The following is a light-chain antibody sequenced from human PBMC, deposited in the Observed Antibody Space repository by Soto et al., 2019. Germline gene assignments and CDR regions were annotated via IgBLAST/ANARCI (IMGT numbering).Light chain of an antibody. CDR2: WAS. V-gene: IGKV4-1*01. Sequence: DIVMTQSPDSLAVSLGGRATINCKSSQSVFYSSNNKNFLAWYQQKSGHPPXMLIYWASTRESGVPDRFSGSGSRTDSSLTIRSFQAEDAAVYYCQQYSTTPTFGQGTRLEIK. J-gene: IGKJ5*01. CDR1: QSVFYSSNNKNF. CDR3: QQYSTTPT.